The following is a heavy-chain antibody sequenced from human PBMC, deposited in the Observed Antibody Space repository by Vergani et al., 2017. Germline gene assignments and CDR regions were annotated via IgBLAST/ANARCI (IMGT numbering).Heavy chain of an antibody. CDR3: ANEGSANRIRGWLYY. CDR2: IQYDGSDI. CDR1: GFSVSNSG. V-gene: IGHV3-30*02. Sequence: QVQLVESGGGVVQPGGSLRLSCVASGFSVSNSGMHWVRQTPGKGLEWVAFIQYDGSDIFYADFVEGRFTISRDNSKNSLYLQMRSLRFDDTAVYYCANEGSANRIRGWLYYLGQGTLVTVSP. D-gene: IGHD3-10*01. J-gene: IGHJ4*02.